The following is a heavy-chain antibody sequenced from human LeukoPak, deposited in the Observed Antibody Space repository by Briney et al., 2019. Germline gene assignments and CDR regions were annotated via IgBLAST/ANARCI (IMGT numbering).Heavy chain of an antibody. Sequence: PGGSLRLSCGASGLTFSTYSMNWVRQAPGKGLEWVSYISSSSSPIYYADSVKGRFTISRDNAKNSLYLQMNSLRAEDTAVYYCARDGDGYNADYWGQGTLVTVSS. J-gene: IGHJ4*02. CDR3: ARDGDGYNADY. CDR1: GLTFSTYS. CDR2: ISSSSSPI. V-gene: IGHV3-48*01. D-gene: IGHD5-24*01.